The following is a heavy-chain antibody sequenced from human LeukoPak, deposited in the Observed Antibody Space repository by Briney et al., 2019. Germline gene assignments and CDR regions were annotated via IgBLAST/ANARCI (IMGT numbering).Heavy chain of an antibody. V-gene: IGHV1-2*02. Sequence: ASVKVSCKASGYSLNAYYMHWVRQAPGQGLEWMGWINPSSGGTKYAQKFQGRVTMTRDTSISTTYMELSRLSSDVTAVYCCARAPPPLYTGSGTEDYWGQGTLVTVSS. D-gene: IGHD3-10*01. CDR1: GYSLNAYY. CDR2: INPSSGGT. CDR3: ARAPPPLYTGSGTEDY. J-gene: IGHJ4*02.